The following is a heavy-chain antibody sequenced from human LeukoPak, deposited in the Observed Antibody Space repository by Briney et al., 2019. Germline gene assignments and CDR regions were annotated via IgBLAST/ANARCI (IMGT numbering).Heavy chain of an antibody. V-gene: IGHV1-69*13. J-gene: IGHJ6*02. CDR3: ARESDSDYGDYQRRYYYGMDV. CDR2: IIPIFGTA. Sequence: GASVKVSCKASGGTFSSYAISWVRQAPGQGLEWMGGIIPIFGTANYAQKFQGRVTITADESTSTAYMELSSLRSEDTAVYYCARESDSDYGDYQRRYYYGMDVWGQGTTVTVSS. CDR1: GGTFSSYA. D-gene: IGHD4-17*01.